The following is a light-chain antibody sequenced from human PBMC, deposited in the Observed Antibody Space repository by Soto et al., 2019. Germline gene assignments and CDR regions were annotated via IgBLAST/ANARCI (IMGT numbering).Light chain of an antibody. V-gene: IGLV1-44*01. CDR3: AHWDDGLYGPV. CDR2: RNN. J-gene: IGLJ3*02. CDR1: RSNIGSNP. Sequence: QSVLTQPPSASGTPGQRVTISCSGSRSNIGSNPVQWYLQVPGTAPKLLIYRNNERPSGVHDRFSGCKSGTSASLAISGLQSEDEADYDCAHWDDGLYGPVFGGGTKLTVL.